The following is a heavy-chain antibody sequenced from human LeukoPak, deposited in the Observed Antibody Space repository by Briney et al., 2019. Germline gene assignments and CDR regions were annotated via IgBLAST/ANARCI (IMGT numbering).Heavy chain of an antibody. CDR3: AKDLTNIVATAGFDY. CDR1: GFTFSSYA. V-gene: IGHV3-23*01. J-gene: IGHJ4*02. CDR2: ISGSGGST. Sequence: GGSLRLSCAASGFTFSSYAMSWVRQAPGKGLEWVSAISGSGGSTYYADSVKGRFTISRDNSKNTLYLQMNSLRAEETAVYYCAKDLTNIVATAGFDYWGQGTLVTVSS. D-gene: IGHD5-12*01.